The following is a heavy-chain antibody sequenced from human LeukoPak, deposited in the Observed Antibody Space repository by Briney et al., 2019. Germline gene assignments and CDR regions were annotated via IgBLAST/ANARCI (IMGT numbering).Heavy chain of an antibody. J-gene: IGHJ4*02. CDR2: ISAYNGDT. D-gene: IGHD3-22*01. CDR1: GYTFTNYG. Sequence: ASVKVSCKASGYTFTNYGISWVRQAPGQGLEWMGWISAYNGDTNYAQSFQGRVTMTTDTSTSTAYMELRSLRSDDTAVYYCARESEYYDSSGSDYWGQGTLVTVSS. V-gene: IGHV1-18*01. CDR3: ARESEYYDSSGSDY.